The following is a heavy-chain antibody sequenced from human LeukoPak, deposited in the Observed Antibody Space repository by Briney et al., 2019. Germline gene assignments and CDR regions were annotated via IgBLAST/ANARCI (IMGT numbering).Heavy chain of an antibody. V-gene: IGHV3-23*01. D-gene: IGHD1-26*01. CDR3: ARTLVGATGFDY. Sequence: GRSLRLSCAASGFTFTNYAMSWVRQAPGKGLEWVSTVGASGAHTYYADSVKGRFTISRDNSKNTLYLQMNSLRAEDTAVYYCARTLVGATGFDYWGQGTLVTVSS. CDR1: GFTFTNYA. CDR2: VGASGAHT. J-gene: IGHJ4*02.